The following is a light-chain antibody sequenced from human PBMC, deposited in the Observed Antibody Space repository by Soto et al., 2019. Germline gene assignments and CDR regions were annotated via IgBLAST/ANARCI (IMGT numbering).Light chain of an antibody. CDR3: QQYYSTPPI. CDR2: WAS. V-gene: IGKV4-1*01. CDR1: QSLLYNSKNY. J-gene: IGKJ4*01. Sequence: DIVMTQTPDSLTVSLGGRATINCKSTQSLLYNSKNYLAWFQQKPGQPPKVIMYWASTREFGVPDRFSGSGSGTDFTLTISNVPPEDVAVYYCQQYYSTPPIFDGGTKVEIK.